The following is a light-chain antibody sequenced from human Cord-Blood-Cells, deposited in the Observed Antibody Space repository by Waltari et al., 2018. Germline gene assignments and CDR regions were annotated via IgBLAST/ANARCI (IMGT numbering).Light chain of an antibody. V-gene: IGLV1-47*01. CDR2: RNT. CDR3: AAWDDSLSGGV. Sequence: QSVLTQPPSASGTPGQRVTISCSGRSSNIGSNYVYCYQQLPGTAPKLLTCRNTKRPSGVPDRFSGSKAGTSASLAISGLRSEDEADYYCAAWDDSLSGGVFGGGTKLTVL. J-gene: IGLJ3*02. CDR1: SSNIGSNY.